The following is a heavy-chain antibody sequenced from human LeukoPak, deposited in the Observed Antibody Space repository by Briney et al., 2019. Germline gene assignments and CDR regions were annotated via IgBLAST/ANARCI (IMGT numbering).Heavy chain of an antibody. Sequence: SETLSLTCTVSGYSISSGYYWGWIRQPPGKGLEWIGSIYHSGSTYYNPSLKSRVTISVDTSKNQFSLKLSSVTAADTAAYYCAKYYDFWSGQNWFDPWGQGTLVTVSS. CDR2: IYHSGST. J-gene: IGHJ5*02. D-gene: IGHD3-3*01. CDR3: AKYYDFWSGQNWFDP. CDR1: GYSISSGYY. V-gene: IGHV4-38-2*02.